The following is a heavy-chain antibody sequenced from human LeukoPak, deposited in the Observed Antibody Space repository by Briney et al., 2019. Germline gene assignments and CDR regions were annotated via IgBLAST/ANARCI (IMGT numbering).Heavy chain of an antibody. V-gene: IGHV3-53*01. CDR1: GFSVSTTY. CDR2: IYSGGST. D-gene: IGHD1-26*01. J-gene: IGHJ4*02. Sequence: GGSLRLSCAASGFSVSTTYMSWVRQAPGKGLEWVSVIYSGGSTYSADSVKGRFTISRDNSKNTLYLQMNSLRAEDTAVYSCASEYSGSYYFDSWGQGTLVTVSS. CDR3: ASEYSGSYYFDS.